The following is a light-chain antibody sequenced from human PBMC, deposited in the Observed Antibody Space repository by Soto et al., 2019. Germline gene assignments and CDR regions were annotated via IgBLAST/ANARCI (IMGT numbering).Light chain of an antibody. CDR2: DAS. V-gene: IGKV3-11*01. CDR1: QSVSSY. Sequence: EIVLTQSLATLSLSPGERATLSCRASQSVSSYLAWYQQKPGQAPRLLIYDASNRATGTPARFSGSGSGTDFTLTISSLEPEDFAVYYCQQRSNWPWTFGQGTKVEIK. CDR3: QQRSNWPWT. J-gene: IGKJ1*01.